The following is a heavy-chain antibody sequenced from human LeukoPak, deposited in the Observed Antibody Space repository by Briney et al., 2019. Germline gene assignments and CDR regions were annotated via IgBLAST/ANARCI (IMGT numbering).Heavy chain of an antibody. V-gene: IGHV1-18*01. Sequence: ASVKVSCKASGYTFVNFGLIRVRQAPGQGVEWMGWISPENGDTNYAQTFQDRVTMTTDTSTNTAYMELRSLTSDDTAVYFCARVFGYYYFYMDVWGEGTTVIISS. D-gene: IGHD3/OR15-3a*01. CDR3: ARVFGYYYFYMDV. J-gene: IGHJ6*03. CDR2: ISPENGDT. CDR1: GYTFVNFG.